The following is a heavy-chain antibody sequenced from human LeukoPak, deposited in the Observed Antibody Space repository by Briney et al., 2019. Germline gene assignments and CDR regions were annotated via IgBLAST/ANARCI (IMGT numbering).Heavy chain of an antibody. J-gene: IGHJ4*02. D-gene: IGHD1-1*01. CDR1: GYSFTSYW. CDR2: IYPDDSRT. CDR3: VRETAHNLDY. V-gene: IGHV5-51*01. Sequence: GESLKISCKGSGYSFTSYWINWVRQMPGKGLEWMGTIYPDDSRTRYSPSFQGHATLSADTSINTAYLQWNTLKASDTAIYYCVRETAHNLDYWGQGTLVTVSS.